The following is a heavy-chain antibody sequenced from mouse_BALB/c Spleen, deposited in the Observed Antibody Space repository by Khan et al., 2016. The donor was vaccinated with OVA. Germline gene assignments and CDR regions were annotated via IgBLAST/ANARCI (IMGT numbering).Heavy chain of an antibody. D-gene: IGHD1-1*01. CDR1: GYSISSNYA. Sequence: EVKLEESGPGLVNPSQSLSLTCTVAGYSISSNYAWSWIRQFPGNKLEWMGYISYSGSTSYNPSLKSRITITRDTSKNQFFLQLNSVTAEDTATYYWARQNYYGYALDYWGQGTSVTVSS. V-gene: IGHV3-2*02. J-gene: IGHJ4*01. CDR2: ISYSGST. CDR3: ARQNYYGYALDY.